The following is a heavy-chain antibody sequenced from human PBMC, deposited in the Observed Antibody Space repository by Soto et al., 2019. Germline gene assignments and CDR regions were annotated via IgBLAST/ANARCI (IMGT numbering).Heavy chain of an antibody. CDR1: GYTFTSYY. Sequence: QVQLVQSGAEVKKPGASVKVSCKASGYTFTSYYMHWVRQAPGQGLEWMGMIGPSGGSTTYAQNFQGRVTMTRDTSTSTVYMELSSMRPEDTAVYYCARDRTSGGLFDYWGQGNLVTVSS. V-gene: IGHV1-46*01. CDR3: ARDRTSGGLFDY. D-gene: IGHD2-15*01. J-gene: IGHJ4*02. CDR2: IGPSGGST.